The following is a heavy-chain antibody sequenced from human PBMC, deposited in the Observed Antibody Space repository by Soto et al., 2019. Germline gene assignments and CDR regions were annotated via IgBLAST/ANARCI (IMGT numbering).Heavy chain of an antibody. Sequence: ASVKVSCKVSGYTLTELSMHWVRQAPGKGLEWMGGFDPEDGETIYAQKFQGRVTMTEDTSTDTAYMELSSLRSEDTAIYYSGSTNYNPSLKSRVTISVDTSKNQFSLKLSSVTAADTAVYYCARLPLKPYSSSWYPSPPYYYYMDVWGKGTTVTVSS. J-gene: IGHJ6*03. CDR1: GYTLTELS. CDR2: FDPEDGET. D-gene: IGHD3-10*01. V-gene: IGHV1-24*01. CDR3: GSTNYNPSLKSRVTISVDTSKNQFSLKLSSVTAADTAVYYCARLPLKPYSSSWYPSPPYYYYMDV.